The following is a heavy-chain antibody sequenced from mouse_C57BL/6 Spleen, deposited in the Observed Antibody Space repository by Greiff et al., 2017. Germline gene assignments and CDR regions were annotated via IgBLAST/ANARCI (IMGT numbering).Heavy chain of an antibody. CDR1: GYTFTSYW. V-gene: IGHV1-59*01. J-gene: IGHJ4*01. Sequence: QVQLQQPGAELVRPGTSVKLSCKASGYTFTSYWMHWVKQRPGQGLEWIGVIDPSDSYTNYNQKFKGKATLTVDTSSSTAYMQLSSLTSEDSAVYYCASEYYGSSTYYRLDYWGQGTSVTVSS. D-gene: IGHD1-1*01. CDR2: IDPSDSYT. CDR3: ASEYYGSSTYYRLDY.